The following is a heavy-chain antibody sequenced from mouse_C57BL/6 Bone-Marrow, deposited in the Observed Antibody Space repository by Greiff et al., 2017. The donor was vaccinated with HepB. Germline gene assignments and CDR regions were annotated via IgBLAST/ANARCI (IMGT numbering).Heavy chain of an antibody. D-gene: IGHD4-1*01. V-gene: IGHV1-53*01. Sequence: VQLQQPGTELVKPGASVKLSCKASGYTFTSYWMHWVKQRPGQGLEWIGNINPSNGGTNYNEKFKSKATLTVDKSSSTASMQLSSLTSEDSAVYYCARGRKGTLTPFAYWGQGTLVTVSA. CDR2: INPSNGGT. CDR1: GYTFTSYW. CDR3: ARGRKGTLTPFAY. J-gene: IGHJ3*01.